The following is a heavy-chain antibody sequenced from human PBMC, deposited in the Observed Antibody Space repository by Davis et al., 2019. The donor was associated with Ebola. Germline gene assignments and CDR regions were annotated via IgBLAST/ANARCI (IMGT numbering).Heavy chain of an antibody. CDR3: ARDQTMIVVEVAFDI. V-gene: IGHV3-74*01. CDR1: GFTFSSYW. Sequence: GESLKISCAASGFTFSSYWMHWVRQAPGKGLVWVSRINNDGTSTSYADSVKGRFTISRDNAKNSLYLQMNSLRAEDTAVYYCARDQTMIVVEVAFDIWGQGTMVTVSS. D-gene: IGHD3-22*01. CDR2: INNDGTST. J-gene: IGHJ3*02.